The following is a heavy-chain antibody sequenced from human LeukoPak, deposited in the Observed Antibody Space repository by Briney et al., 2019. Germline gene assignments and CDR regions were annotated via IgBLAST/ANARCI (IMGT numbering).Heavy chain of an antibody. CDR1: GYTFSGYG. D-gene: IGHD3-10*01. Sequence: PGRSLRLSCAASGYTFSGYGMHWVRQAPGKGLEWVAVIGYDGSNKYYADSVKGRFTTSRDNSKNTLYLQMNSLRAEDTAVYYCATYYYGSGSPPDAFDIWGQGTMVTVSS. CDR2: IGYDGSNK. V-gene: IGHV3-33*01. CDR3: ATYYYGSGSPPDAFDI. J-gene: IGHJ3*02.